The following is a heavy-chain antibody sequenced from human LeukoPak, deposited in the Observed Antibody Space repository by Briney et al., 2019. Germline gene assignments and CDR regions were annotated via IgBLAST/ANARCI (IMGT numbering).Heavy chain of an antibody. CDR3: VRDEYQLPFFDY. Sequence: GGSLRLSCAASGFTFSSYAMNWVRQAPGKGMEWVSSIGGSSTYIYYADSVKGRFTISRDNAKNSLYLQMSSLRVEDMAVYYCVRDEYQLPFFDYWGQGTLVTVSS. CDR1: GFTFSSYA. D-gene: IGHD1-1*01. V-gene: IGHV3-21*06. J-gene: IGHJ4*02. CDR2: IGGSSTYI.